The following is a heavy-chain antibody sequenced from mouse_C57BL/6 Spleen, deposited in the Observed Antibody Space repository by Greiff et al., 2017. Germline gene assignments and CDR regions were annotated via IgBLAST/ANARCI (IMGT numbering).Heavy chain of an antibody. CDR2: ISYDGSN. J-gene: IGHJ4*01. V-gene: IGHV3-6*01. Sequence: VQLKESGPGLVKPSQSLSLTCSVTGYSITSGYYWNWIRQFPGNKLEWMGYISYDGSNNYNPSLKNRIPITRDTSKNQFFLKLNSVTTEDTATYYCARTPTDWDYAMDDWGQGTSVTVSS. CDR3: ARTPTDWDYAMDD. D-gene: IGHD4-1*01. CDR1: GYSITSGYY.